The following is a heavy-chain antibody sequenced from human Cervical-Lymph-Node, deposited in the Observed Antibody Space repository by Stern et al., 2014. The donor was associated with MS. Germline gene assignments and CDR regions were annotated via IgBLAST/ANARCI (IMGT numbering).Heavy chain of an antibody. V-gene: IGHV5-51*01. Sequence: EVQLVESGPEVKRPGESLKISCQASGYTFTSYWIGWVRQMPGKGLEWTAFRFPGGSDIRYSPSFQGQVTISAAKSRSTAYLQWNNLKASDTAIYYCARQRYFDYWGQGTLVTVSS. CDR3: ARQRYFDY. CDR1: GYTFTSYW. J-gene: IGHJ4*02. CDR2: RFPGGSDI.